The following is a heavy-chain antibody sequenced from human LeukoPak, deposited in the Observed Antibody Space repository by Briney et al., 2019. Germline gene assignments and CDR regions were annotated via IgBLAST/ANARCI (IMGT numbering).Heavy chain of an antibody. D-gene: IGHD1-7*01. CDR1: GFSFSSYW. CDR2: LNGDGSST. J-gene: IGHJ3*02. V-gene: IGHV3-74*01. CDR3: ARERWNSEAFDI. Sequence: GGSLRLSCAASGFSFSSYWMHWVHQAPGKGLVWVSRLNGDGSSTSYLDSVRGRLTISRDNTTNTLYLHMNSLRAEDTGVYYCARERWNSEAFDIWGQGTVVTVSS.